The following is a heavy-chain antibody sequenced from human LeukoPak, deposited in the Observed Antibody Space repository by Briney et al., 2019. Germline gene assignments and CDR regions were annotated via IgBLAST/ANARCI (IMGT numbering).Heavy chain of an antibody. J-gene: IGHJ4*02. CDR1: GFTFNNGP. CDR3: ARDFYVWDY. V-gene: IGHV3-7*01. D-gene: IGHD3-16*01. Sequence: GGSLRLSCAASGFTFNNGPMSWVRQAPGKGLEWVANIKQDGSEKYYVDSVKGRFTISRDNAKNSLYLQMNSLRAEDTAVYYCARDFYVWDYWGQGTLVTVSS. CDR2: IKQDGSEK.